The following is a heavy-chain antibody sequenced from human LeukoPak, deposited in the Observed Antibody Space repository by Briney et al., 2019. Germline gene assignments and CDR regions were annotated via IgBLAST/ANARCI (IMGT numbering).Heavy chain of an antibody. CDR3: ARDPTYSSSWYGRFYYYGMDV. CDR2: INPNSGGT. Sequence: ASVKVSCKASGYTFTGYYMLWVRQAPGQGLEWMGWINPNSGGTNYAQKFQGRVTMTRDTSISTAYMELSRLRSDDTAVYYCARDPTYSSSWYGRFYYYGMDVWGQGTTVTVSS. J-gene: IGHJ6*02. D-gene: IGHD6-13*01. V-gene: IGHV1-2*02. CDR1: GYTFTGYY.